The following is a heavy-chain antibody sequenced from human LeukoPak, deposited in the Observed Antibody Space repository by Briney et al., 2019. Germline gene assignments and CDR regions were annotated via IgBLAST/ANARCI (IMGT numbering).Heavy chain of an antibody. CDR3: ATRYGDYVPSGYFDY. D-gene: IGHD4-17*01. CDR2: IYHSGST. V-gene: IGHV4-30-2*01. CDR1: GGSISSGAYY. J-gene: IGHJ4*02. Sequence: SETLSLTCTVSGGSISSGAYYWSWIRQPPGKGLEWIGYIYHSGSTYYNPSLRSRVTISVDRSKNQFSLKLSSVTAADTAVYYCATRYGDYVPSGYFDYWGQGTLVTVSS.